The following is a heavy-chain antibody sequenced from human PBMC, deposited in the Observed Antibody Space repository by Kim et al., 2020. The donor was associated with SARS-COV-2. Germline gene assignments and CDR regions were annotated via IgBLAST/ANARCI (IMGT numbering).Heavy chain of an antibody. CDR1: GFTFSSYA. V-gene: IGHV3-30-3*01. J-gene: IGHJ3*02. CDR3: ARDPGPGSMYYYGSGALGAFDI. CDR2: ISYDGSNK. Sequence: GGSLRLSCAASGFTFSSYAMHWVRQAPGKGLGWVAVISYDGSNKYYADSVKGRFTISRDNSKNTLYLQMNSLRAEDTAVYYCARDPGPGSMYYYGSGALGAFDIWGQGTMVTVSS. D-gene: IGHD3-10*01.